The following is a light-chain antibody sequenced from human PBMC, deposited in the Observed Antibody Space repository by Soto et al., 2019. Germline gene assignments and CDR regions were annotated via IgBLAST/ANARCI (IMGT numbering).Light chain of an antibody. V-gene: IGKV1-5*03. CDR1: QTVSSW. Sequence: DIQMTQSPSTLSASVGDRVTITCRASQTVSSWLVWYQQKPGKAPKVLIYKASGLESGVPSRFSGSGSGTEFTLTISSLQPDDFATYYCQQYSSYPWTFGQGTKVKIK. J-gene: IGKJ1*01. CDR2: KAS. CDR3: QQYSSYPWT.